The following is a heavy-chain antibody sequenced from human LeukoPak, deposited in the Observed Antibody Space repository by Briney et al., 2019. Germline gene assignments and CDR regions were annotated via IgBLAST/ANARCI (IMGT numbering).Heavy chain of an antibody. Sequence: ASVKVSCKVSGYTLTELSMHWVRQAPGKGLEWMGGFDPEDGETIYAQKFQGRVTMTEDTSTDTAYMELSSLRSEDPAVYYCATHPYSNYDFDYWGQGTLVTVSS. J-gene: IGHJ4*02. CDR3: ATHPYSNYDFDY. CDR1: GYTLTELS. V-gene: IGHV1-24*01. CDR2: FDPEDGET. D-gene: IGHD4-11*01.